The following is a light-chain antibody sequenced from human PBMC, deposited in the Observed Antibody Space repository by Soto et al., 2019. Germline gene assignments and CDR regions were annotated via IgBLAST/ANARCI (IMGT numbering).Light chain of an antibody. CDR1: QSVSSS. Sequence: EIVMTQSPATLSVSPGERASLSCRASQSVSSSLAWYQQKPGQAPRLLIYGASTRATGIPARFSGSGSGTEFTLIISSLHSEDFAVYYCQQYNNRPPWTFGQGTKVEIK. CDR3: QQYNNRPPWT. CDR2: GAS. J-gene: IGKJ1*01. V-gene: IGKV3-15*01.